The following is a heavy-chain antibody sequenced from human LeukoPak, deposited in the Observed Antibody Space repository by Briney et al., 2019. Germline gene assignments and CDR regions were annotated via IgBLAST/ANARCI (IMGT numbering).Heavy chain of an antibody. Sequence: SETLSLTCTVSGGSISSYYWSWIRQPPGKGLEWIGYIYYSGSTNYNPSLKSRVTISVDTSKNQFSLKLSSVTAADTAVYYCARGGSSGWLTDYWGQGTLVTVSS. D-gene: IGHD6-19*01. CDR3: ARGGSSGWLTDY. CDR1: GGSISSYY. V-gene: IGHV4-59*01. J-gene: IGHJ4*02. CDR2: IYYSGST.